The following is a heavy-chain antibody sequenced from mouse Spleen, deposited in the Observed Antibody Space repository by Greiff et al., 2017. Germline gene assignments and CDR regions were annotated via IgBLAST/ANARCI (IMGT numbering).Heavy chain of an antibody. CDR3: ARQAAGTDY. V-gene: IGHV5-9-2*01. J-gene: IGHJ2*01. D-gene: IGHD4-1*01. CDR1: GFTFSSYG. Sequence: EVKLVESGGGLVQPGGSLKLSCAASGFTFSSYGMSWVRQTPEKRLEWVATISGGGSYTYYPDSVKGRFTISRDNAKNNLYLQMSSLRSEDTALYYCARQAAGTDYWGQGTTLTVSS. CDR2: ISGGGSYT.